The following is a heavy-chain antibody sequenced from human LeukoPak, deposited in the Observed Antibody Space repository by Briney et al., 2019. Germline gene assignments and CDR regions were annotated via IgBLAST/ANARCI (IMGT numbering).Heavy chain of an antibody. CDR1: GFTFSSYA. J-gene: IGHJ4*02. Sequence: GGSLTLSCAASGFTFSSYAMTWVRQAPGKGLEWVSTISGSGGSTYYADSVKARFTISRDNSKNTLYLQINSLRVEDTAIYYCAKAKAIAVAGLDYYFDYWGQGTLVTVSS. CDR3: AKAKAIAVAGLDYYFDY. CDR2: ISGSGGST. D-gene: IGHD6-19*01. V-gene: IGHV3-23*01.